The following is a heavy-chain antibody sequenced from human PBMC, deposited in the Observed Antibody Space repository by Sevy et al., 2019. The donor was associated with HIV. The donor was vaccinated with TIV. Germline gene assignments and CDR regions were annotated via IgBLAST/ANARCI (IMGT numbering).Heavy chain of an antibody. CDR2: ISSGSSYI. CDR1: GFTFSYYN. V-gene: IGHV3-21*04. Sequence: RGSLRLSCAASGFTFSYYNMNCVRQAPGKGLEWVSSISSGSSYIFYVDSVKGRFTISRDNAKDSLFLQMNSLRAENTAVYYCARNLDYYASGPPDSWGRGTQVRVSS. J-gene: IGHJ4*02. CDR3: ARNLDYYASGPPDS. D-gene: IGHD3-10*01.